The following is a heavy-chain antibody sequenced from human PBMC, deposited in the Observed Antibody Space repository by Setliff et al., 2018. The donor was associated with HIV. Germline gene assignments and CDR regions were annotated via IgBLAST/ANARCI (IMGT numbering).Heavy chain of an antibody. J-gene: IGHJ5*02. CDR1: GGSISSGGYS. D-gene: IGHD2-15*01. CDR2: IYYSGST. CDR3: ARETRSFGGIDP. Sequence: SETLSLTCTVSGGSISSGGYSWSWIRQYPGKGLEWIGYIYYSGSTYYNPALKSRVSISVDTSKDQFSLKLNSVTAADTAIYYCARETRSFGGIDPWGQGTLVTVSS. V-gene: IGHV4-31*03.